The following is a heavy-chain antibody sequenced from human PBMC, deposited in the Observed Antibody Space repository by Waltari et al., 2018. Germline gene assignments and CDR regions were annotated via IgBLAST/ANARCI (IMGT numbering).Heavy chain of an antibody. Sequence: EVQLVESGGGLIQRGGALRLSAAASGLTFGSNYMSWVRRAPGKGWEGVSVMYSGGSKYYEYSVKGRFTTASNNSKNTLYLQMSSLRAEDAAVYYCARLTTTHLFDYWGQGTLVTVSS. V-gene: IGHV3-53*01. CDR2: MYSGGSK. J-gene: IGHJ4*02. CDR3: ARLTTTHLFDY. D-gene: IGHD1-1*01. CDR1: GLTFGSNY.